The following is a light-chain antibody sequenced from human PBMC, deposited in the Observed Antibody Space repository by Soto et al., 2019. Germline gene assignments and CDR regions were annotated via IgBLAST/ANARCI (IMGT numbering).Light chain of an antibody. CDR3: QKYNSAPWT. Sequence: EIQMTQSPSSLSASVGDRVTITCRASQDISNSLAWYQQKPGNVPKLLIYAASTLQSGVPSRFSGSGSGTDFTLTISSLQPEDVATYYCQKYNSAPWTFGQGTKVEIK. V-gene: IGKV1-27*01. CDR2: AAS. CDR1: QDISNS. J-gene: IGKJ1*01.